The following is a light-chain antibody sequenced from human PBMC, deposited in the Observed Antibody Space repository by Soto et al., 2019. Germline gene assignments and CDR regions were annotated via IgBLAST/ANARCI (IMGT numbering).Light chain of an antibody. CDR2: RDN. J-gene: IGLJ2*01. Sequence: VLTQPLSVSVALGQTARITCGGNNIGTKSVHWYQQKPGQAPVLVIYRDNNRPSGIPERFSGSNSGNTATLTISRAQAGDEADYSCQVWDSSTVVFGGGTKVTVL. CDR3: QVWDSSTVV. V-gene: IGLV3-9*01. CDR1: NIGTKS.